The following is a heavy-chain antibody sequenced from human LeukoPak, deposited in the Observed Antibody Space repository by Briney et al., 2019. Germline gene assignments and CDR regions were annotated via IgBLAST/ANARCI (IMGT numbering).Heavy chain of an antibody. CDR2: IYPDDSDT. CDR3: ATHINTGSSWY. Sequence: GESLKISCKGSGYSVTNNWIGWVRQMPGRGLEWMGIIYPDDSDTRYSPSFQGQVTISADKSISTAYLQWSSPKASDTAMYYCATHINTGSSWYWGQGTLVTVSS. D-gene: IGHD6-13*01. V-gene: IGHV5-51*01. CDR1: GYSVTNNW. J-gene: IGHJ4*02.